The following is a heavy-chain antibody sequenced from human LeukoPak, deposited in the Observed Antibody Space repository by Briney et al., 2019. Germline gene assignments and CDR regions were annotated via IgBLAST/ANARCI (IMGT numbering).Heavy chain of an antibody. V-gene: IGHV1-2*06. D-gene: IGHD6-13*01. CDR3: ARDQGSLTRSWYTGY. J-gene: IGHJ4*02. Sequence: ASVKVSCKASGYTFTGYHIHWVRQAPGQGLEWMGRINPNTGETNFAQKFQGRVTMTRDTSITTAVMELSSLRPDDTAVYFCARDQGSLTRSWYTGYWGQGTQVTVSS. CDR2: INPNTGET. CDR1: GYTFTGYH.